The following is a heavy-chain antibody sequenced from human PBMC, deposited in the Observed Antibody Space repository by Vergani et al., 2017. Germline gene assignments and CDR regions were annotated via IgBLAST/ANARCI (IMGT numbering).Heavy chain of an antibody. CDR1: GGSISSGGYY. CDR3: ARAQIVVVPAGYNWFDP. CDR2: IYYSGST. J-gene: IGHJ5*02. Sequence: QVQLQESGPGLVKPSQTLSLTCTVSGGSISSGGYYWSWIRQHPGKGLEWIGYIYYSGSTYYNPSLKSRVTISVDTSKNQFSLKLSSVTAADTAVYYCARAQIVVVPAGYNWFDPWGQGTLVTVSS. D-gene: IGHD2-2*01. V-gene: IGHV4-31*03.